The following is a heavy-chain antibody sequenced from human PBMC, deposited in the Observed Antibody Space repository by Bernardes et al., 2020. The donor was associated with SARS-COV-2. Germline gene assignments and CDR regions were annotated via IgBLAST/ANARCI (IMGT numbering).Heavy chain of an antibody. J-gene: IGHJ5*02. V-gene: IGHV2-5*02. D-gene: IGHD2-2*01. CDR1: GFSLSTSAVG. Sequence: PTLVKPTQTLTLTCTFSGFSLSTSAVGVGWIRQPPGKALEWLALIYWDDDKRYSPSLKSRLTITKDTSKNQVVLTMTNMDPVDTATYYCAHRRRCTSTSCPGGWFDPWGQGTPVTVSS. CDR3: AHRRRCTSTSCPGGWFDP. CDR2: IYWDDDK.